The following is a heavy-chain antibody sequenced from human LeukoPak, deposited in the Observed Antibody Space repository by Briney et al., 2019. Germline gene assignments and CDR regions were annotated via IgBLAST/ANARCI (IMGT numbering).Heavy chain of an antibody. CDR2: INPNSGGT. CDR3: ARDSSSGYYFPLNWFDP. CDR1: GYTCTGYY. J-gene: IGHJ5*02. V-gene: IGHV1-2*02. Sequence: ASVKVSCKASGYTCTGYYMHWVRQAPGQGLEWMGWINPNSGGTNYAQKFQGRVTMTRDTSISTAYMELSRLRSDDTAVYYCARDSSSGYYFPLNWFDPWGQGTLVTVSS. D-gene: IGHD3-22*01.